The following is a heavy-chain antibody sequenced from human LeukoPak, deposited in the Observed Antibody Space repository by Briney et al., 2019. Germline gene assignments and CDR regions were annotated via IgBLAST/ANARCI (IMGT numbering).Heavy chain of an antibody. V-gene: IGHV4-59*01. D-gene: IGHD2-21*01. Sequence: SGTLCLTCTVSGGSISSYYWSWIRQPPGKGLEWIWYIYYSGSTTYNPSLKSRVTISVDTSKNQFSLKLSSVTAADTAVYYCARGGDSLYGMDVWGQGTTVTVSS. CDR2: IYYSGST. CDR3: ARGGDSLYGMDV. CDR1: GGSISSYY. J-gene: IGHJ6*02.